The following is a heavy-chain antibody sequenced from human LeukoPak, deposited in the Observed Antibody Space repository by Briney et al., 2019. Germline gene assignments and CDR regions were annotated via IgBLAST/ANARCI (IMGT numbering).Heavy chain of an antibody. D-gene: IGHD3-22*01. CDR1: GGSFSGYY. V-gene: IGHV4-34*01. J-gene: IGHJ4*02. CDR3: ARGGTPYYYDSSGYHPFDY. Sequence: SETLSLTCAVYGGSFSGYYWSWIRQPPGKGLEWIGEINHSGSTNYNPSPKSRVTISVDTSKNQFSLKLSSVTAADTAVYYCARGGTPYYYDSSGYHPFDYWGQGTLVTVSS. CDR2: INHSGST.